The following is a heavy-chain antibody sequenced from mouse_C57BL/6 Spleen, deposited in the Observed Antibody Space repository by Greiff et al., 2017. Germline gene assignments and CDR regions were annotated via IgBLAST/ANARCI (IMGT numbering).Heavy chain of an antibody. V-gene: IGHV1-80*01. CDR3: ARYRDGGYYFDY. J-gene: IGHJ2*01. CDR1: GYAFSSYW. CDR2: IYPGVGDT. D-gene: IGHD2-3*01. Sequence: QVQLKESGAELVKPGASVKISCKASGYAFSSYWMNWVKQRPGKGLEWIGQIYPGVGDTNYNGKFKGKATLTADKSSSTAYMQLSSLTSEDSAVYFCARYRDGGYYFDYWGQGTTLTVSS.